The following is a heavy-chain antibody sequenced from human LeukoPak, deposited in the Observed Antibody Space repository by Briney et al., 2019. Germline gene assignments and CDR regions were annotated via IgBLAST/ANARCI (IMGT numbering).Heavy chain of an antibody. J-gene: IGHJ5*02. CDR1: GFTFSSYE. V-gene: IGHV3-33*08. CDR3: ARELGATTS. D-gene: IGHD1-26*01. Sequence: GGSLRLSCAASGFTFSSYEMNWVRQAPGKGLEWVAVIWYDGSNKYYADSVKGRFTISRDNSKNTLYLQMNSLRAEDTAVYYCARELGATTSWGQGTLVTVSS. CDR2: IWYDGSNK.